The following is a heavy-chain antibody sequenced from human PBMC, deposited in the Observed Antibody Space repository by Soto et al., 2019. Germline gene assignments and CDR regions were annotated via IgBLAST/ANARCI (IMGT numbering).Heavy chain of an antibody. V-gene: IGHV1-2*04. D-gene: IGHD3-10*01. Sequence: QEQLVQSGAEVKKPGASVKVSCKASGYAFPAYDIHCVRQAPGQGLEWMGWINPYSGDTNYAQKFQGWVTMTRDTCISTAYMELSRLKSDETAVYYCARDKAVISNVVRGVILYGMDVWGQGTKVTVAS. CDR1: GYAFPAYD. CDR3: ARDKAVISNVVRGVILYGMDV. CDR2: INPYSGDT. J-gene: IGHJ6*02.